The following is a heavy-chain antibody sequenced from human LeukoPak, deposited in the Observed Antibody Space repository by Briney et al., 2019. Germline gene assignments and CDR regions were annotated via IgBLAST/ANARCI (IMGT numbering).Heavy chain of an antibody. D-gene: IGHD1-26*01. Sequence: SETLSLTCTVSGGSISSYYWSWIRQPPGKGLEWIGYIYYSGSTNYNPSLKSRVTISVDTSKNQFSLKLSSVTAADTAVYYCARVSSGSYFDYWGQGTLVTVSS. J-gene: IGHJ4*02. CDR3: ARVSSGSYFDY. V-gene: IGHV4-59*01. CDR1: GGSISSYY. CDR2: IYYSGST.